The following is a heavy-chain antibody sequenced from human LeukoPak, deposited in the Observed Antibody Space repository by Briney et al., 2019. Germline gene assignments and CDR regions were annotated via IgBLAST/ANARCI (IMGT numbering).Heavy chain of an antibody. J-gene: IGHJ4*02. CDR1: GFTFSTYW. CDR2: INTDGSTT. V-gene: IGHV3-74*01. Sequence: PGGSLRLSCAASGFTFSTYWMHWVRHAPGKGLLWLSRINTDGSTTTYADSVKGRFTISRDNTKNTLYLQVDSLRAEDTAMYYCARGGVGSPTVDYWGQGTLVTLSS. CDR3: ARGGVGSPTVDY. D-gene: IGHD1-26*01.